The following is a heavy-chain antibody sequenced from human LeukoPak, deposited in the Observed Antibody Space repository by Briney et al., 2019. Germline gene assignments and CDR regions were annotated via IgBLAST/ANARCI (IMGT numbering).Heavy chain of an antibody. CDR3: AKECHPHRGYYFDY. D-gene: IGHD2-2*01. Sequence: GGSLRLSCVASGFTFSTYAMSWVRQAPGMGREWVSALAEGGGFTKYADSVRGRFTISRGNSKNTVYLQVSSLTAEDTAVYYCAKECHPHRGYYFDYWGQGTLVTVSS. CDR2: LAEGGGFT. V-gene: IGHV3-23*01. CDR1: GFTFSTYA. J-gene: IGHJ4*02.